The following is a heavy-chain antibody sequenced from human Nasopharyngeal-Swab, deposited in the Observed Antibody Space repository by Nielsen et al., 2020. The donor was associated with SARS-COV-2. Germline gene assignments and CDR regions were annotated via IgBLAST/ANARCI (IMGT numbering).Heavy chain of an antibody. V-gene: IGHV3-7*03. CDR1: GFTFSSYW. CDR2: IKQDGSEK. D-gene: IGHD2-15*01. Sequence: GESLKISCAASGFTFSSYWMSWVRQAPGKGLEWVANIKQDGSEKYYVDSVKGRFTISRENAKNSLYLQMNSLRAEDTAVYYCARRKDNFDYWGQGTLVTVSS. J-gene: IGHJ4*02. CDR3: ARRKDNFDY.